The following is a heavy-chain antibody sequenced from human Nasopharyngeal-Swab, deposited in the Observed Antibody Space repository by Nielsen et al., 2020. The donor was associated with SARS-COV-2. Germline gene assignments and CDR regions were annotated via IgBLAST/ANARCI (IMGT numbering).Heavy chain of an antibody. Sequence: GGSLRLSCAASRFTFSNYNMNWVRQAPGKGLEWVSSISSSSTYIYYADSVKGRLTISRDNTKNSLSLQMNSLRAEDTAVYYCARDGLDYDFWSAYFMDVWGQGTTVTVSS. CDR3: ARDGLDYDFWSAYFMDV. CDR1: RFTFSNYN. V-gene: IGHV3-21*01. CDR2: ISSSSTYI. J-gene: IGHJ6*02. D-gene: IGHD3-3*01.